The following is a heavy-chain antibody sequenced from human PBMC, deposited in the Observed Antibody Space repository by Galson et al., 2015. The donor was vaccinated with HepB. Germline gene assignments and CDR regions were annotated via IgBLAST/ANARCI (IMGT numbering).Heavy chain of an antibody. D-gene: IGHD1-26*01. V-gene: IGHV3-21*01. CDR2: ISSSSSYI. J-gene: IGHJ5*02. CDR3: ASRTYSGSYLNWFDP. Sequence: SLRLSCAASGFTFSSYSMNWVRQAPGKGLEWVSSISSSSSYIYYADSVKGRFTISRDNAKNSLYLQMNSLRAEDTAVYYCASRTYSGSYLNWFDPWGQGTLVTVSS. CDR1: GFTFSSYS.